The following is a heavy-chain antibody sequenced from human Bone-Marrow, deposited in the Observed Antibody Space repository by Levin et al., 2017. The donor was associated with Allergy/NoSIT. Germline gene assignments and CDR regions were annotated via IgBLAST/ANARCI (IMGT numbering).Heavy chain of an antibody. CDR3: ARGPPPTTGAEAFDI. CDR2: IIPIFGTA. D-gene: IGHD4-11*01. Sequence: SVKVSCKASGGTFSSYAISWVRQAPGQGLEWMGTIIPIFGTAKYAQKFQGRVTITADKSTGTAYMELSSLRSEYTAMYYCARGPPPTTGAEAFDIWGQGTMVTVSS. V-gene: IGHV1-69*06. J-gene: IGHJ3*02. CDR1: GGTFSSYA.